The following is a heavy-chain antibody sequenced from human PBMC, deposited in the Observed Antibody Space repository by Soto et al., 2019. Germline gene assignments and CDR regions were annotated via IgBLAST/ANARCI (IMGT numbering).Heavy chain of an antibody. CDR2: ILHTGGT. CDR3: TRGPRPSSVGTGAF. CDR1: GGSISGGGFS. D-gene: IGHD3-10*01. Sequence: SETLSLTCAVSGGSISGGGFSWSWIRQPPGKGLEWIGYILHTGGTQYNPPLKSRVSMSVDKSKNQFSLHLTSVTAADTAVYYCTRGPRPSSVGTGAFWGQGTLVTVSS. V-gene: IGHV4-30-2*01. J-gene: IGHJ4*02.